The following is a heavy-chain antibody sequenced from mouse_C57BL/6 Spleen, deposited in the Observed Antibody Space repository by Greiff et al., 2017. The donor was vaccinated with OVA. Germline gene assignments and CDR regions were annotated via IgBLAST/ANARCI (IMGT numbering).Heavy chain of an antibody. CDR1: GYSITSGYY. CDR3: ARDRGSSTWFAY. D-gene: IGHD1-1*01. J-gene: IGHJ3*01. V-gene: IGHV3-6*01. CDR2: ISYDGSN. Sequence: VQLQQSGPGLVKPSQSLSLTCSVTGYSITSGYYWNWIRQFPGNKLEWMGYISYDGSNNYNPSLKNRISITRDTSKNQFFLKLNSVTTEDTATYYCARDRGSSTWFAYWGQGTLVTVSA.